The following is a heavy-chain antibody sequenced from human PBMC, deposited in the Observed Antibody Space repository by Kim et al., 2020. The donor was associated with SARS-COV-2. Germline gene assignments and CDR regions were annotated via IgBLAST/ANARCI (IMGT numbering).Heavy chain of an antibody. Sequence: GGSLRLSWAASGFTFNNYAMNWVRQAPGKGLEWVSAVSGSGSKTHYADSVKGRFTVSRDNAKNTLYLQMNSLSGDDTAVYYCAKDGGGWYTSGWYYFDYWGQGTLVTVSS. CDR2: VSGSGSKT. CDR3: AKDGGGWYTSGWYYFDY. CDR1: GFTFNNYA. J-gene: IGHJ4*01. V-gene: IGHV3-23*01. D-gene: IGHD6-19*01.